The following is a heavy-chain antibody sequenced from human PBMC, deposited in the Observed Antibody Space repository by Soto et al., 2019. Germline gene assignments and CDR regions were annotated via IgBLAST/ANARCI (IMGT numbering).Heavy chain of an antibody. D-gene: IGHD2-2*03. Sequence: PGGSLRLSCAASGFTFRTYGMHWVRQAPGKGLEWVAVVSYDGSRQYYRESVRGRLIISRDNSKNTLSLQMNSLRPEDTSVYFCAKGQIPGSTGSPGYFDSWGQGAVVTVSS. CDR2: VSYDGSRQ. J-gene: IGHJ4*02. CDR3: AKGQIPGSTGSPGYFDS. CDR1: GFTFRTYG. V-gene: IGHV3-30*18.